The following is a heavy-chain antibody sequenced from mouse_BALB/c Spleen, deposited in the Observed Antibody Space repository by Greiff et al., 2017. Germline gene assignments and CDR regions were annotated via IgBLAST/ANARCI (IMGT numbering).Heavy chain of an antibody. Sequence: EVKLVESGGGLVKPGGSLKLSCAASGFTFSSYAMSWVRQTPEKRLEWVASISSGGSTYYPDSVKGRFTISRDNARNILYLQMSSLRSEDTAMYYCARGGYGSLYYAMDYWGQGTSVTVSS. J-gene: IGHJ4*01. CDR1: GFTFSSYA. CDR3: ARGGYGSLYYAMDY. D-gene: IGHD1-1*01. V-gene: IGHV5-6-5*01. CDR2: ISSGGST.